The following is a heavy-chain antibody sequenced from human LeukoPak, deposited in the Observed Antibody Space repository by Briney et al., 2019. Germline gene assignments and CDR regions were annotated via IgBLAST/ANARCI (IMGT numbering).Heavy chain of an antibody. CDR1: GGSINSGNYY. V-gene: IGHV4-31*03. J-gene: IGHJ4*02. Sequence: PSETLSLTCTVSGGSINSGNYYWSWIRQHPGKGLEWIGYIYYSGSTYYNPSLKSRVTISVDTSKNQFSLKLSSVTAADTAVYYCARALWWDIWSGAGRNDYYDYWGQGTLVTVSS. CDR2: IYYSGST. CDR3: ARALWWDIWSGAGRNDYYDY. D-gene: IGHD2-21*01.